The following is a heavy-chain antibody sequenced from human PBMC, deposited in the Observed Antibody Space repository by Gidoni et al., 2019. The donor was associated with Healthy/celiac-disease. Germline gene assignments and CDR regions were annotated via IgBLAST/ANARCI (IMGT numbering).Heavy chain of an antibody. J-gene: IGHJ4*02. CDR1: GGSISSGDYY. D-gene: IGHD5-12*01. Sequence: QVQLQESAPGLVKPSQTLSLTCTVPGGSISSGDYYWSWIRQPPGKGLEWIGYIYYSGSTYYNPSLKSRVTISVDTSKNQFSLKLSSVTAADTAVYYCARSVEMATTLDYWGQGTLVTGSS. CDR2: IYYSGST. V-gene: IGHV4-30-4*01. CDR3: ARSVEMATTLDY.